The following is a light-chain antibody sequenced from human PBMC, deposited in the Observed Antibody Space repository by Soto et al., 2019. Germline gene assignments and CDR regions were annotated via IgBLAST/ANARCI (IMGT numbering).Light chain of an antibody. CDR2: EVN. J-gene: IGLJ1*01. CDR3: QVWDSSSDHNV. V-gene: IGLV2-8*01. Sequence: SVLTQPPSASGSPGQSVAISCTGTSSDVGGYNYVSWYQQHPGKAPKLMIYEVNKRPSGVPDRFSGSKSGNTASLTVSGLQAEDEADYYCQVWDSSSDHNVFGTGTKVTVL. CDR1: SSDVGGYNY.